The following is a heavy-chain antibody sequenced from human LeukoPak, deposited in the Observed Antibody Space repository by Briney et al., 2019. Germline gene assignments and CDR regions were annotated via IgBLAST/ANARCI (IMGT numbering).Heavy chain of an antibody. CDR3: TRPIAARPNYYMDV. Sequence: GGSLRLSCTASGFTFGDYAMSWFRQAPGKGLEWVGFIRSKAYGGTTEYAASVKGRFTISRDDSKSIAYLQMNSLKTEDTAVYYCTRPIAARPNYYMDVWGKGTTVTVSS. CDR2: IRSKAYGGTT. V-gene: IGHV3-49*03. J-gene: IGHJ6*03. CDR1: GFTFGDYA. D-gene: IGHD6-6*01.